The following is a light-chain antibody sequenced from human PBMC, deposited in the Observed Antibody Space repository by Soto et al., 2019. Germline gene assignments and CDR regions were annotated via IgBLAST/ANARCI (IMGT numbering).Light chain of an antibody. Sequence: QSALTQPASVSGSPGQSITISCTGTSSGVGTYKYVSWYQQHPGKAPKLMIYDVSNRPSGVSNRFSGSKSGNTASLTISGLQAEDEADYYCNSYTTSSTLVFGTGTKVTVL. CDR3: NSYTTSSTLV. J-gene: IGLJ1*01. V-gene: IGLV2-14*03. CDR2: DVS. CDR1: SSGVGTYKY.